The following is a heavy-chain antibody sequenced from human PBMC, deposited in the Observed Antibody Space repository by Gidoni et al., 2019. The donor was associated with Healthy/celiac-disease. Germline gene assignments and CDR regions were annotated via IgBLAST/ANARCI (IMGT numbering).Heavy chain of an antibody. CDR3: ARSTRDTMIVVVINAFDY. D-gene: IGHD3-22*01. CDR1: GFTFGSYS. V-gene: IGHV3-21*01. Sequence: EVQLVESGGGLVKPGGSLRLSCAASGFTFGSYSMNWVRQAPGKGLEWVSSISSSNSYIYYADSVKGRFTISRDNAKNSLYLQMNSLRAEDTAVYYCARSTRDTMIVVVINAFDYWGQGALVTVSS. J-gene: IGHJ4*02. CDR2: ISSSNSYI.